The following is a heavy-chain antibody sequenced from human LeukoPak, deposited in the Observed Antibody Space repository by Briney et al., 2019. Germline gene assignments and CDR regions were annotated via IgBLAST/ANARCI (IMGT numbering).Heavy chain of an antibody. CDR3: ASLPGGYSSGWQTYYYYGMDV. Sequence: SVKVSCKASGGTFSSYAISWVRQAPGQGLEWMGGIIPIFGTANYAQKFQGRVTITADESTSTAYMELSSLRSEDTAVYYCASLPGGYSSGWQTYYYYGMDVWGQGTTVTVSS. CDR1: GGTFSSYA. V-gene: IGHV1-69*13. J-gene: IGHJ6*02. CDR2: IIPIFGTA. D-gene: IGHD6-19*01.